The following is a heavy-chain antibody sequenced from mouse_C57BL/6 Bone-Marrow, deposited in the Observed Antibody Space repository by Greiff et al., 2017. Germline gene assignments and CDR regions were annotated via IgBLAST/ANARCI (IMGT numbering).Heavy chain of an antibody. CDR2: IYPSDSET. CDR1: GYTFTSSW. CDR3: ARRGVTYFDY. J-gene: IGHJ2*01. Sequence: QVQLQQPGAELVRPGSSVKLSCKASGYTFTSSWMDWVKQRPGQGLEWIGNIYPSDSETHYNQKFKDKATLTVDKSSSTAYMQLSSLTSEDSAVYYCARRGVTYFDYWGQGTTLTVSS. D-gene: IGHD2-2*01. V-gene: IGHV1-61*01.